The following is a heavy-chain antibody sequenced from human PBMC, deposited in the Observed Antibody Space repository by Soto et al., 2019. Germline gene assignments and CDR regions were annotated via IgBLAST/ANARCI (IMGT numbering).Heavy chain of an antibody. V-gene: IGHV3-21*01. CDR3: ARDGVVVPAATYWYFDL. D-gene: IGHD2-2*01. CDR2: ISSSSSYI. Sequence: EVQLVESGGGLVKPGGSLRLSCAASGFTFSSYSMNWVRQAPGKGLEWVSSISSSSSYIYYADSVKGRFTISRDNAKNSLYLHMNSLRAEDTAVYYCARDGVVVPAATYWYFDLWGRGTLVTVSS. CDR1: GFTFSSYS. J-gene: IGHJ2*01.